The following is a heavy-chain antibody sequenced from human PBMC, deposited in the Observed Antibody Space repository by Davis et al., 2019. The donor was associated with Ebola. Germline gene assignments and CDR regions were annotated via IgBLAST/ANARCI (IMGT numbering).Heavy chain of an antibody. D-gene: IGHD3-10*01. V-gene: IGHV4-39*07. CDR3: ARSRITMVRGGFDY. CDR1: GGSISSGGYY. CDR2: INHSGST. J-gene: IGHJ4*02. Sequence: PSETLSLTCTVSGGSISSGGYYWSWIRQPPGKGLEWIGEINHSGSTNYNPSLKSRVTISVDTSKNQFSLKLSSVTAADTAVYYCARSRITMVRGGFDYWGQGTLVTVSS.